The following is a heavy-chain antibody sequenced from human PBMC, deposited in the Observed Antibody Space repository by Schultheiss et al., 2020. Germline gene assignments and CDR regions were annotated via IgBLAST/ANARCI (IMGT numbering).Heavy chain of an antibody. CDR3: ARRGEEPWFDP. Sequence: GSLRLSCTVSGGSISSYYWSWIRQPPGKGLEWIGYIYYSGSTNYNPSLKSRVTISVDTSKNQFSLKLSSVTAADTAVYYCARRGEEPWFDPWGQGTLVTVSS. CDR2: IYYSGST. CDR1: GGSISSYY. D-gene: IGHD2-21*01. J-gene: IGHJ5*02. V-gene: IGHV4-59*08.